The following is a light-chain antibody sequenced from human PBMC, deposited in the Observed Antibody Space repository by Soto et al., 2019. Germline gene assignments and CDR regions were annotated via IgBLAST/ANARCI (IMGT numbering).Light chain of an antibody. CDR1: SGHSSYA. Sequence: QSVLTQSPSASASLGASVKLTCTLSSGHSSYAIAWHQQHPEKGPRYLMKVNTDGSHNKGDGIPDRFSGSSSGAERYLTISSLQSEDEADYYCQTWGAGFSVVFGGGTKVTVL. CDR3: QTWGAGFSVV. CDR2: VNTDGSH. V-gene: IGLV4-69*01. J-gene: IGLJ2*01.